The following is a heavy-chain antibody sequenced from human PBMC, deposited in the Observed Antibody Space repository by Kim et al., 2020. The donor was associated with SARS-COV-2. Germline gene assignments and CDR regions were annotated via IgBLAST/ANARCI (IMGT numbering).Heavy chain of an antibody. CDR3: AGSYRGYGYNFDY. Sequence: SETLSLTCAVSGGSISSSNWWSWVRQPPGKGLGWIGEIYHSGSTNYNPSLKSRVTISVDKSKNQFSLKLSSVTAADTAVYYCAGSYRGYGYNFDYWGQGTLVTVSS. J-gene: IGHJ4*02. D-gene: IGHD5-12*01. CDR2: IYHSGST. CDR1: GGSISSSNW. V-gene: IGHV4-4*02.